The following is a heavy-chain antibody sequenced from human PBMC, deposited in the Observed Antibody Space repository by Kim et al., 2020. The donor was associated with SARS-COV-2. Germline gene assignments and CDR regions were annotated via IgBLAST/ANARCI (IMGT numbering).Heavy chain of an antibody. Sequence: GRFTISRDNAKNSLYLQMNSLRAEDTAVYYCARGYSSGWHGDRYYYGMDVWGQGTTVTVSS. D-gene: IGHD6-19*01. J-gene: IGHJ6*02. CDR3: ARGYSSGWHGDRYYYGMDV. V-gene: IGHV3-11*06.